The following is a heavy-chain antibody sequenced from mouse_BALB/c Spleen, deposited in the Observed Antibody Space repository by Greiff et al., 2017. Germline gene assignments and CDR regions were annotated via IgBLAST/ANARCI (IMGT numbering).Heavy chain of an antibody. CDR3: ARKDGYYWYFDV. Sequence: QVHVKQSGAELVRPGTSVKISCKASGYAFTNYWLGWVKQRPGHGLEWIGDIYPGSGNTYYNEKFKGKATLTADKSSSTAYMQLSSLTSEDSAVYFCARKDGYYWYFDVWGAGTTVTVSS. CDR1: GYAFTNYW. J-gene: IGHJ1*01. V-gene: IGHV1-63*01. CDR2: IYPGSGNT. D-gene: IGHD2-3*01.